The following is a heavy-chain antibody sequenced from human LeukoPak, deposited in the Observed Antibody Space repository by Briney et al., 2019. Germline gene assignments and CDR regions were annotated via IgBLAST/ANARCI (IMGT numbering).Heavy chain of an antibody. CDR1: GGSFSGYY. J-gene: IGHJ1*01. CDR2: INHSGST. CDR3: ARGRYGSGLRPYGYFQH. V-gene: IGHV4-34*01. Sequence: SETLSLTCAVYGGSFSGYYWSWIRQPPGKGLEWIGEINHSGSTNYNPSLKSRVTISVDTSKNQFSLKLGSVTAADTAVYYCARGRYGSGLRPYGYFQHWGQGTLVTVSS. D-gene: IGHD2-15*01.